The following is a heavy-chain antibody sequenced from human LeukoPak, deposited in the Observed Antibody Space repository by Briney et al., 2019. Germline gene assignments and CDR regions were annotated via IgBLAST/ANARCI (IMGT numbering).Heavy chain of an antibody. D-gene: IGHD6-19*01. Sequence: GGSLRLFCAASGFGFSTYWMNWVRHVPGRGLEGVTIIKGHGSESHYVDSAMGRFTISRDNDQTSLYLQMNSRRAEDTAVYYCARVPGGSSSGWYYFDYWGQGDLVTVSS. CDR2: IKGHGSES. J-gene: IGHJ4*02. CDR1: GFGFSTYW. V-gene: IGHV3-7*03. CDR3: ARVPGGSSSGWYYFDY.